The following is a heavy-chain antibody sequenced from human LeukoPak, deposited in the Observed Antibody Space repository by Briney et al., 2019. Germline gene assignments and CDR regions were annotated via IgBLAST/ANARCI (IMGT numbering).Heavy chain of an antibody. CDR1: GFTFSSYE. CDR3: AELGITMIGGV. J-gene: IGHJ6*04. CDR2: ISSSGSTI. D-gene: IGHD3-10*02. Sequence: GGSLRLSCAASGFTFSSYEMNWVRQAPGKGLEWVSYISSSGSTIYYADSVKGRCTISRDNAKNSLYLQMNSLRAEDTAVYCCAELGITMIGGVWGKGTTVTISS. V-gene: IGHV3-48*03.